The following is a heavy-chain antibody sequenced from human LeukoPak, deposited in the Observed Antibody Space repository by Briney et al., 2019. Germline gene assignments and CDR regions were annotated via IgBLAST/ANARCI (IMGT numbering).Heavy chain of an antibody. Sequence: PSETLSLTCAVYGGSFSGYYWSWIRQPPGNGLEWIGEINHSGSTNYNPSLKSRVTISVDTSKNQFSLKLSSVTAADTAVYYCARRHTELNLFDYWGQGTLVTVSS. CDR3: ARRHTELNLFDY. V-gene: IGHV4-34*01. CDR2: INHSGST. CDR1: GGSFSGYY. J-gene: IGHJ4*02. D-gene: IGHD1-7*01.